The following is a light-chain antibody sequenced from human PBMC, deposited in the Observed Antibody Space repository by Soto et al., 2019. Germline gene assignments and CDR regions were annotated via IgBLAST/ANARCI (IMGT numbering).Light chain of an antibody. J-gene: IGLJ3*02. V-gene: IGLV2-14*01. CDR3: SSYTSSSTVV. CDR1: SSDVGAYNY. Sequence: QSALTQPASVSGSPGQSVTISCSGSSSDVGAYNYVSWYQRHPGKAPKLMIYDVTNWPSGVSNRFSGSKSGNTASLTISGLQAEDEADYFCSSYTSSSTVVFGGGTQLTVL. CDR2: DVT.